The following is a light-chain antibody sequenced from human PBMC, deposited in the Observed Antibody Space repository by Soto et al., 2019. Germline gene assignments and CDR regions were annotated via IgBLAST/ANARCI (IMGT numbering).Light chain of an antibody. V-gene: IGLV1-44*01. CDR1: SSNIGSNT. J-gene: IGLJ1*01. CDR2: SNN. CDR3: AAWDDSLNGSYV. Sequence: QSVLTQPPPASGTPGQGVTTSFSGSSSNIGSNTVNWYQQLPGTAPKLLIYSNNQRPSGVPDRFSGSKSGTSASLAISGLQSEDEADYYCAAWDDSLNGSYVFGTGTKVTV.